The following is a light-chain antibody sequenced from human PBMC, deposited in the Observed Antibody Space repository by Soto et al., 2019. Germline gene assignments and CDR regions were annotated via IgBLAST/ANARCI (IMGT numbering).Light chain of an antibody. Sequence: QSVLTQPASVSGSLGQSITISCAGTSTHIGGYNFVSWYQQHPGKAPKLIIYEVNNRPSGISHRFSGSKSGDTASLTISGLLADDEADYYCSSHTFTNTGLFGTGTKVTVL. CDR3: SSHTFTNTGL. CDR1: STHIGGYNF. J-gene: IGLJ1*01. V-gene: IGLV2-14*03. CDR2: EVN.